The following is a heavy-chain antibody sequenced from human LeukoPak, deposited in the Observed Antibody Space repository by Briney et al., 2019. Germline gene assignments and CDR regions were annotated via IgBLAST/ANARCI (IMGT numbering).Heavy chain of an antibody. Sequence: GGSLRLSCAASGFTFSSYGMHWVRQAPGKGLEWVAVISYDGSNKYYADSVKGRFTISRDNSKNTLYLQMNSLRAEDTAVYYCAGSSSWYYFDYWGQGTLVTVSS. CDR2: ISYDGSNK. CDR3: AGSSSWYYFDY. J-gene: IGHJ4*02. D-gene: IGHD6-13*01. CDR1: GFTFSSYG. V-gene: IGHV3-30*03.